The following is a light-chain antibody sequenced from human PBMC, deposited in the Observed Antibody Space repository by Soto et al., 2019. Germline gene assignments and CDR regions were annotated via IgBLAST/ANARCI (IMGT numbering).Light chain of an antibody. V-gene: IGKV3-15*01. CDR3: HQSNDWWT. J-gene: IGKJ1*01. CDR2: GAS. Sequence: EIVLTQSPATLSLSPGQKPTLSCRASQTVSSSLAWYQQKPGQAPRLLIYGASTRATGIPARLSGSGSGTEFTLTISSIQSEDFAVYYCHQSNDWWTFGQGTNVDIK. CDR1: QTVSSS.